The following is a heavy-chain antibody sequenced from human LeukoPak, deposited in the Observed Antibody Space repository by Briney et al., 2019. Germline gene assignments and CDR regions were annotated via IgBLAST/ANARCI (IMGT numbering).Heavy chain of an antibody. D-gene: IGHD5-18*01. J-gene: IGHJ4*02. CDR3: ARGVPRYSYGLPPFDY. CDR1: GFTFSSYS. Sequence: PGGSLRLSCAASGFTFSSYSMNWVRQAPGKGLEWVSSISSSSSYIYYADSVKGRFTISRDNAKNTLYLQMNSLRAEDTAVYYCARGVPRYSYGLPPFDYWGQGTLVTVSS. CDR2: ISSSSSYI. V-gene: IGHV3-21*01.